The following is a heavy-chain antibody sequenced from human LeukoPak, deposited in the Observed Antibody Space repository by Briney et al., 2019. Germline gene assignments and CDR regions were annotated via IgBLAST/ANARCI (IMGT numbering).Heavy chain of an antibody. J-gene: IGHJ4*02. Sequence: ASVKVSCKASGGTFSSYAISWVRQAPGQGLERMGWISAYNGNTNYAQKFQGRVTMTTDTSTSTAYMELRSLRSDDTAVYYCARERSSGWYGGGVYWGQGTLVTVSS. CDR3: ARERSSGWYGGGVY. CDR2: ISAYNGNT. V-gene: IGHV1-18*01. D-gene: IGHD6-19*01. CDR1: GGTFSSYA.